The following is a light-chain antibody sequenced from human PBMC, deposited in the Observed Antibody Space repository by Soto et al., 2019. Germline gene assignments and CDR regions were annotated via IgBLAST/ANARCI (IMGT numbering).Light chain of an antibody. Sequence: QSVLTQPPSVSAAPGQKVTISCSGSSSNIGTNYVSWYQQHPGTAPKLLIYDNNQRPSGIPDRFSGSKSGTSATLGITGLQTGDEADYYCATWDSSLTAVVFGGGTQLTVL. J-gene: IGLJ2*01. CDR3: ATWDSSLTAVV. CDR2: DNN. V-gene: IGLV1-51*01. CDR1: SSNIGTNY.